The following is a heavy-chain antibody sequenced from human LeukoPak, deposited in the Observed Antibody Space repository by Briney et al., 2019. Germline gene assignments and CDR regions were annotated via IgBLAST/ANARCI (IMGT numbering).Heavy chain of an antibody. V-gene: IGHV4-34*01. CDR1: GGSFNTDY. J-gene: IGHJ6*03. D-gene: IGHD3-22*01. CDR2: INHSGST. CDR3: ARVPLVIITEYYYYMDV. Sequence: PSETLSLTCAVYGGSFNTDYWSWIRQPPGKGLEWIGEINHSGSTNYNPSLKNRVTISLGTSKNQFSLKLTSVTAADTAVYYCARVPLVIITEYYYYMDVWGKGTTVTVSS.